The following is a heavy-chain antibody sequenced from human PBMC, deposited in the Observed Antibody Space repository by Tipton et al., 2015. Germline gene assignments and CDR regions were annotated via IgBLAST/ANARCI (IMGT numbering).Heavy chain of an antibody. D-gene: IGHD3-9*01. CDR3: TFGGYDILTGYPY. Sequence: LRLSCTVSGGSINGSVYYWGWIRQPPGKGLEWIGSIYYTGSTYYNPSLDSRVTISVDTSKNQFSLQLTSVTAADTALYYCTFGGYDILTGYPYWGQGTLVTVSS. J-gene: IGHJ4*02. CDR1: GGSINGSVYY. V-gene: IGHV4-39*01. CDR2: IYYTGST.